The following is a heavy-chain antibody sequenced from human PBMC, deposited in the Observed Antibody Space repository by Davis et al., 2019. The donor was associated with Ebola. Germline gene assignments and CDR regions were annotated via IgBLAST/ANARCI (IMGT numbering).Heavy chain of an antibody. D-gene: IGHD6-19*01. CDR3: ARDLPAVAGTSY. V-gene: IGHV4-61*01. J-gene: IGHJ4*02. CDR2: IYYSGST. CDR1: GGSISSSSYY. Sequence: SETLSLTCTVSGGSISSSSYYWGWIRQPPGKGLEWIGYIYYSGSTNYNPSLKSRVTISVDTSKNQFSLKLSSVTAADTAVYYCARDLPAVAGTSYWGQGTLVTVSS.